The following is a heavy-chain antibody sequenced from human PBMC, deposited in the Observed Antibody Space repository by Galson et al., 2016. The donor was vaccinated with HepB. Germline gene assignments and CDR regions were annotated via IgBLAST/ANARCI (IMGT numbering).Heavy chain of an antibody. CDR3: ARDPPAAGSSTWA. D-gene: IGHD2-8*01. CDR2: MYSGGAT. CDR1: GLTVSNNY. V-gene: IGHV3-53*01. J-gene: IGHJ5*02. Sequence: SLRLSCAVSGLTVSNNYMRWVRQAPGKGLEWVSLMYSGGATHYADSVKGRFTISRDNSQNTLFLQMNSLRVEDTAVYYCARDPPAAGSSTWAWGQGTLVTASS.